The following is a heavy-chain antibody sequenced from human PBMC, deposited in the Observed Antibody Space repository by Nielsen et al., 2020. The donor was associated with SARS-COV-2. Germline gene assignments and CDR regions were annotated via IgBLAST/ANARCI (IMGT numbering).Heavy chain of an antibody. CDR1: GDSITSDGHF. CDR2: IHYRGDT. CDR3: ARDVYTSSARWFDP. Sequence: SETLSLTCSVSGDSITSDGHFLNWIRQRPGQGLEWIGYIHYRGDTYYNPSLKSRLTISVDTSKNEFSLRLTSVTAADTAIYYCARDVYTSSARWFDPWGQGTLVTVAS. D-gene: IGHD3-10*01. J-gene: IGHJ5*02. V-gene: IGHV4-31*03.